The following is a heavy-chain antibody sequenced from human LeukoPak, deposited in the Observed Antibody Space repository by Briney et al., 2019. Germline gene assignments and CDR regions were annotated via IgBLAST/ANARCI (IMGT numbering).Heavy chain of an antibody. CDR1: DGSITNYD. D-gene: IGHD4/OR15-4a*01. V-gene: IGHV4-59*01. J-gene: IGHJ6*02. CDR2: IYYSGST. Sequence: NPSETLSLTCTVSDGSITNYDWSWVRQPPGKGLEWIGYIYYSGSTNYNPSLKSRVTISVDTSKNQFSLKLSSVTAADTAVYYCARAGGYDYGAGLYYYYGMDVWGQGTTVTVSS. CDR3: ARAGGYDYGAGLYYYYGMDV.